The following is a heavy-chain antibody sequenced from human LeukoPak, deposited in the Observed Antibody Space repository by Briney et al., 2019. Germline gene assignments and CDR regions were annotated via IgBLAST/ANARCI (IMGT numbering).Heavy chain of an antibody. D-gene: IGHD2-21*01. Sequence: SETLSLTCAVSGFSISSTYYGAWIRQTPGKGLEWIATITHSGNAYYIPSLESRLTISLDTSKRHFSLRLTSVTAADTAVYYCARINAPVATFDYWGLGTLVAVSS. CDR1: GFSISSTYY. J-gene: IGHJ4*02. V-gene: IGHV4-38-2*01. CDR3: ARINAPVATFDY. CDR2: ITHSGNA.